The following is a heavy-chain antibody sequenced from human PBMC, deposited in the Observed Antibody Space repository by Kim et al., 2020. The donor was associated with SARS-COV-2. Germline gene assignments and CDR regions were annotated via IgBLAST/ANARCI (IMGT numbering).Heavy chain of an antibody. D-gene: IGHD3-9*01. CDR3: ARGTISLRRVVRWFDP. CDR1: GGSFSGYY. V-gene: IGHV4-34*01. CDR2: INHSGST. Sequence: SETLSLTCAVYGGSFSGYYWSWIRQPPGKGLEWIGEINHSGSTNYNPSLKSRVTISVDTSKNQFSLKLSSVTAADTAVYYCARGTISLRRVVRWFDPWGQGTLVTVSS. J-gene: IGHJ5*02.